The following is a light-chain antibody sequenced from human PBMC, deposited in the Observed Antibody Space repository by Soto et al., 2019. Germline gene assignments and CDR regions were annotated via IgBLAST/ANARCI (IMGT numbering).Light chain of an antibody. CDR1: QSIISY. CDR3: QQRSNWLT. Sequence: VLTPSPATLSLSQWDSDTRSGRASQSIISYFGWYQQKPCQAPRLLTYDASTRATGIPARFSGSGSGTDFTLTINSLEPEDFAVYYCQQRSNWLTFGGGTKVDI. J-gene: IGKJ4*01. V-gene: IGKV3-11*01. CDR2: DAS.